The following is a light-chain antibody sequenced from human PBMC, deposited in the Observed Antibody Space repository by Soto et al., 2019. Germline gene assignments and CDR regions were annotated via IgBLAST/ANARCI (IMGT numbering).Light chain of an antibody. Sequence: QSALTQPASVSGSPGQPITISCTGSSSDVGNHNLVSWYQHHPGKAPKLMIYEGSKRPSGVSNRFSGSKSGNTASLTISGLQAEDEAEYYCCSYAGSGSLRFGGGTKVTVL. CDR3: CSYAGSGSLR. V-gene: IGLV2-23*01. CDR2: EGS. CDR1: SSDVGNHNL. J-gene: IGLJ2*01.